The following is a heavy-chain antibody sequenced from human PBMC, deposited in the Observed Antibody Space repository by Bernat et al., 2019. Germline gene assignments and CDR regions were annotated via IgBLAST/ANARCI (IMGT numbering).Heavy chain of an antibody. V-gene: IGHV4-39*02. CDR3: ARERNDFWSGYYRLYGMDV. Sequence: QLQLQESGPGLVEPSETLSLTCTVSGGSISSSSYYWGWIRQPPGKGLEWIGSIYYSGSTYYNPSLKSRVTISVDTSKNQFSLKLSSVTAADTAVYYCARERNDFWSGYYRLYGMDVWGQGTTVTVSS. J-gene: IGHJ6*02. CDR1: GGSISSSSYY. CDR2: IYYSGST. D-gene: IGHD3-3*01.